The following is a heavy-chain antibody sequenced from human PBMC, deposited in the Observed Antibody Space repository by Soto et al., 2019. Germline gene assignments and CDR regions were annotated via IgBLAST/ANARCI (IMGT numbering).Heavy chain of an antibody. CDR3: ATGARSGYYTDYFDY. V-gene: IGHV1-2*04. J-gene: IGHJ4*02. CDR1: GYTFTDYY. D-gene: IGHD3-3*01. Sequence: QVQLVQSGAEVKKPEASVKVSCRSSGYTFTDYYMHWVRQAPGQGLEWMGWINPNSGDTNYAQKFQGWVTMTRGTYINTAYMELSRLRSDDTAVYYCATGARSGYYTDYFDYWGQGTLVTVSS. CDR2: INPNSGDT.